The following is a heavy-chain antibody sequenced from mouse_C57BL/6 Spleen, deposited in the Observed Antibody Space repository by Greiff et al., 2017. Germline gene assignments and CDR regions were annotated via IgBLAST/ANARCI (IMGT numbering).Heavy chain of an antibody. V-gene: IGHV1-55*01. J-gene: IGHJ3*01. CDR1: GYTFTSYW. Sequence: VQRVESGAELVKPGASVKMSCKASGYTFTSYWITWVKQRPGQGLEWIGDIYPGSGSTNYNEKFKSKATLTVDTSSSTAYMQLSSLTSEDSAVYDCARYYYGSSFWFAYWGQGTLVTVSA. CDR2: IYPGSGST. CDR3: ARYYYGSSFWFAY. D-gene: IGHD1-1*01.